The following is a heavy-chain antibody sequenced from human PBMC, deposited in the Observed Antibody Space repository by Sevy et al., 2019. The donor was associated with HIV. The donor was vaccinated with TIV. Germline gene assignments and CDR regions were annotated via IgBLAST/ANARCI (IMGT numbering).Heavy chain of an antibody. J-gene: IGHJ4*02. V-gene: IGHV3-7*01. D-gene: IGHD2-2*01. CDR1: GFTFSSYW. CDR2: IKEDGSEE. Sequence: GGSLRLSCAASGFTFSSYWMSWVSQAPGKGLEWVAYIKEDGSEENYVDSVKGRFTISRDNAKNSLYLQMNSLRAEDTAVYYCARSSNGALDYWGQGTLVTVSS. CDR3: ARSSNGALDY.